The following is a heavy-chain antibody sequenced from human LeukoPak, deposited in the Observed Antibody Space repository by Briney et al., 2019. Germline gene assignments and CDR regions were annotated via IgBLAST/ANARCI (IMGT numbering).Heavy chain of an antibody. J-gene: IGHJ4*02. CDR2: ISTSGTT. CDR3: ARGYSGYNYGPFDY. CDR1: GGSISTDSYY. Sequence: SETLSLTCTVSGGSISTDSYYWSWIRQPAGKGLEWIGRISTSGTTKYNPSLKSRVIISVDTSKNQFSLKLSSVTAADTAVYYCARGYSGYNYGPFDYWGQATLVTVSS. V-gene: IGHV4-61*02. D-gene: IGHD5-12*01.